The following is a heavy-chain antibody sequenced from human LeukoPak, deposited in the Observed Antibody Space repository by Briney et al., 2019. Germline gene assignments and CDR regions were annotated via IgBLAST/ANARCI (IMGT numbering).Heavy chain of an antibody. Sequence: SGPALVKPTQTLTLTCTFSGFSLSTSGMCVSWIRHPPGKALEWLARIDWDDDKYYSTSLKTRLTISKDTSKNQVVLTMTNMDTVDTATYYCARITAARLYAFDIWGQGTMVTVSS. CDR3: ARITAARLYAFDI. J-gene: IGHJ3*02. CDR2: IDWDDDK. V-gene: IGHV2-70*11. D-gene: IGHD6-6*01. CDR1: GFSLSTSGMC.